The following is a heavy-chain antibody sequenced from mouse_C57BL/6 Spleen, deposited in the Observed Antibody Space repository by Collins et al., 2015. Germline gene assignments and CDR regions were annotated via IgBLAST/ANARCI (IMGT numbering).Heavy chain of an antibody. D-gene: IGHD1-1*02. CDR2: IRSKSNNYAT. CDR1: GFTFNTYA. J-gene: IGHJ3*01. CDR3: VRQGGNEAY. Sequence: EVQLVESGGGLVQPKGSLKLSCAASGFTFNTYAMNWVRQAPGKGLEWVARIRSKSNNYATYYADSVKDRFTISRDDSQSMLYLQMNNLKTEDTAMYYCVRQGGNEAYWGQGTLVTVSA. V-gene: IGHV10-1*02.